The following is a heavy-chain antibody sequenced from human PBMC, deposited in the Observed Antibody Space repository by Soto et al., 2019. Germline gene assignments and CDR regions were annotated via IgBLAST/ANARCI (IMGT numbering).Heavy chain of an antibody. Sequence: QVQLVESGGGVVQPGRSLRLSCAASGFTFSSYGMHWVRQAPGKGLEWVEVISYDGSNKYYADSVKGRFTISRDNSKNTLYLQMNSLRAEDTAVYYCAKDYGDYWERFDPWGQGTLVTVSS. CDR2: ISYDGSNK. CDR3: AKDYGDYWERFDP. D-gene: IGHD4-17*01. CDR1: GFTFSSYG. V-gene: IGHV3-30*18. J-gene: IGHJ5*02.